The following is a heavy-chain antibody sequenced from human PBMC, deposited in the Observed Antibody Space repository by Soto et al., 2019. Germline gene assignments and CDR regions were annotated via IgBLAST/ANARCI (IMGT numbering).Heavy chain of an antibody. CDR2: ISTNGGST. CDR1: GFTFSIYA. V-gene: IGHV3-64*04. D-gene: IGHD3-22*01. CDR3: ARDIYYDASGYFDY. J-gene: IGHJ4*02. Sequence: GGSLRLSCSASGFTFSIYAMHWVRQAPGKGLEYVSSISTNGGSTDYADSVKGRFTISRDNSKKTLYLHMNGLSAEDTAVYFCARDIYYDASGYFDYWGQGT.